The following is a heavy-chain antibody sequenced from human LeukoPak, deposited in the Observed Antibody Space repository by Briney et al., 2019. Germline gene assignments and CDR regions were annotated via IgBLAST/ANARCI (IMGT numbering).Heavy chain of an antibody. J-gene: IGHJ4*02. D-gene: IGHD1-14*01. Sequence: LEWIGYIYYSGSTNYNPSLKSRVTISVDTSKNQFSLKLSSVTAADTAVYYCARATRGRFDYWGQGTLVTVSS. V-gene: IGHV4-59*01. CDR3: ARATRGRFDY. CDR2: IYYSGST.